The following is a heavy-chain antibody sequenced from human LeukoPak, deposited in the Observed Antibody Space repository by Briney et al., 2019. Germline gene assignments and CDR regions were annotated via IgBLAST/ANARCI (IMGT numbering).Heavy chain of an antibody. CDR2: INHSGST. V-gene: IGHV4-34*01. Sequence: PSETPSLTCAVYGGSFSGYYWSWIRQPPGKGLEWIWEINHSGSTNYNPSLKSRVTISVDTSKNQFSLKLSSVTAADTAVYYCARSKITGTDNGIDYWGQGTLVTVSS. CDR3: ARSKITGTDNGIDY. D-gene: IGHD1-7*01. J-gene: IGHJ4*02. CDR1: GGSFSGYY.